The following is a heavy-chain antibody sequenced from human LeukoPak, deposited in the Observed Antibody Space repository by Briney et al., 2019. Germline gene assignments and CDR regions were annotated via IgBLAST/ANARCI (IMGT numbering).Heavy chain of an antibody. CDR2: ISSSGSTI. J-gene: IGHJ4*02. Sequence: SGGSLRLSCAASGFTFSSYAMSWVRQAPGKGLEWVPYISSSGSTIYYADSVKGRFTISRDNAKNSLYLQMNSLRAEDTAVYYCARDSASLYSGSYSDYWGQGTLVTVSS. CDR1: GFTFSSYA. D-gene: IGHD1-26*01. CDR3: ARDSASLYSGSYSDY. V-gene: IGHV3-48*03.